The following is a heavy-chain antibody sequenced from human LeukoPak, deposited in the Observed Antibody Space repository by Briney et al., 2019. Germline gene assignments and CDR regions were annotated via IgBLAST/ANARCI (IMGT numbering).Heavy chain of an antibody. V-gene: IGHV3-23*01. J-gene: IGHJ4*02. Sequence: TGGSLRLSCAASGFTFSSYAMSWVRQAPGKGLEWVSAISGSGGSTYYADSVKGRFTISRDNSKNTLYLQMNSLRAEDTAVYYCAKDHGSGSYLGFDYWGQGTLVTVSS. CDR3: AKDHGSGSYLGFDY. D-gene: IGHD3-10*01. CDR1: GFTFSSYA. CDR2: ISGSGGST.